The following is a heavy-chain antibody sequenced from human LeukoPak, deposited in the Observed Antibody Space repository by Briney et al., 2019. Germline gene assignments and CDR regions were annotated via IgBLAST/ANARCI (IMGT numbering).Heavy chain of an antibody. V-gene: IGHV3-21*04. CDR1: GFTFSSYS. D-gene: IGHD3-16*01. Sequence: GGSLRLSCAASGFTFSSYSMNWVRQAPGKGLGWVSSISSSSSYIYYADSVKGRFTISRDNAKNSLYLQMNSLRAEDTALYYCASLAYVNAFDIWGQGTMVTVSS. CDR3: ASLAYVNAFDI. J-gene: IGHJ3*02. CDR2: ISSSSSYI.